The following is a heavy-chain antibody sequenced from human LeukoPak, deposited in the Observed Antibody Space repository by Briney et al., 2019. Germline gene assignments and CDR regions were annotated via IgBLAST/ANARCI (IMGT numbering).Heavy chain of an antibody. CDR3: AKDRPYYYDSSGYYDY. CDR2: ISYDGSNK. D-gene: IGHD3-22*01. V-gene: IGHV3-30*18. Sequence: GGSLRLSCAASGFTFSSYGMHWVRQAPGKGLEWVAVISYDGSNKYYADSVKGRFTISRDNSKNTLYLQMNSLRAEDTAVYYCAKDRPYYYDSSGYYDYWGQGTLVTVSS. J-gene: IGHJ4*02. CDR1: GFTFSSYG.